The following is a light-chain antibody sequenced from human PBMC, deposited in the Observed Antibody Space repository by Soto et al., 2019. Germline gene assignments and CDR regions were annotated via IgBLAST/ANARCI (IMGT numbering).Light chain of an antibody. CDR3: QQYGCSRWT. CDR1: QSVSSTY. J-gene: IGKJ1*01. V-gene: IGKV3-20*01. Sequence: EIVLTQSPGTLSLSPGERATLSCRASQSVSSTYLAWYQQNRGQAPRLLIYGASSRAPGIPDRFSGSGSGTDFTLTISRLEPEDFAVYYCQQYGCSRWTFGQGTKVDIK. CDR2: GAS.